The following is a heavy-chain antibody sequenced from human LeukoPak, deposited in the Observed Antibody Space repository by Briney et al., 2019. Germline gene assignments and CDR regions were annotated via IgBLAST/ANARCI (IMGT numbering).Heavy chain of an antibody. CDR3: ARDNYRLAVAGIYYFDY. CDR2: IYHSGST. D-gene: IGHD6-19*01. V-gene: IGHV4-30-2*01. CDR1: GGSISSGGYY. Sequence: SETLSLTCTVSGGSISSGGYYWSWIRQPPGKGLEWIGYIYHSGSTYYNPSLKSRVTISVDTSKNQFSLKLSSVTAADTAVYYCARDNYRLAVAGIYYFDYWGQGTLVTVSS. J-gene: IGHJ4*02.